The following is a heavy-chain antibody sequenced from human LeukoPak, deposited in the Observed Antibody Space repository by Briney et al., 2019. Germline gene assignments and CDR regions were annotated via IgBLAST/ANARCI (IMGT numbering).Heavy chain of an antibody. CDR2: INTNTGNP. J-gene: IGHJ4*02. D-gene: IGHD2-8*01. CDR3: ARGLGVSRGIKTATHAIIPNY. V-gene: IGHV7-4-1*02. CDR1: GYTFTSYA. Sequence: GASVKVSCKASGYTFTSYAMNWVRQAPGQGLEWMGWINTNTGNPTYAQGFTGRFVFSLDTSVSTAYLQISSLKAEDTAVYYCARGLGVSRGIKTATHAIIPNYWGQGTLVTVSS.